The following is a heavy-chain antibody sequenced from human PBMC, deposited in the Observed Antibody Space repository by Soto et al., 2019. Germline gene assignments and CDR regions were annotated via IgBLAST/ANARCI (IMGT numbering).Heavy chain of an antibody. D-gene: IGHD1-1*01. CDR3: ARIIAWPRTRGFDY. Sequence: QVHLQESGPGLVKPSGTLSLTCAVSGGSITTNXWSWVRQPPGKGLEWIGEIYHSGTTNYNPSLRGQVTISVDKSNNHSSLNLNSVPAADSAIFYGARIIAWPRTRGFDYWGQGNLVTVSS. V-gene: IGHV4-4*02. CDR1: GGSITTNX. CDR2: IYHSGTT. J-gene: IGHJ4*02.